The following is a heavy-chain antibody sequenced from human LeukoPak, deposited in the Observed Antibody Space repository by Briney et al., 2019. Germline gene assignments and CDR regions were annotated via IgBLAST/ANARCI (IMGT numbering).Heavy chain of an antibody. V-gene: IGHV3-23*01. CDR1: GFTFSSYA. D-gene: IGHD3-22*01. CDR3: AKVEFVRYYDSSGYRAEYFQH. Sequence: PGGSLRLSCAASGFTFSSYAMIWLPQAPGKGLEWVSAISGSGGSTYYADSVKGRFTISRDNSKNTLYLQMNSLRAEDTAVYYCAKVEFVRYYDSSGYRAEYFQHWGQGTLVTVSS. CDR2: ISGSGGST. J-gene: IGHJ1*01.